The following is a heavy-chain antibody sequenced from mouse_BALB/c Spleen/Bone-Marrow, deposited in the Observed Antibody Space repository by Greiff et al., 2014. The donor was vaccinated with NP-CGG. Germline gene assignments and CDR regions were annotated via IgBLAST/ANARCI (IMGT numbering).Heavy chain of an antibody. CDR3: TRHGGYYPFYYAMDY. CDR2: ISNGGGTT. D-gene: IGHD2-3*01. J-gene: IGHJ4*01. Sequence: EVQLVESGGGLVKPGGSLKLSCAASGFAFSSYDMSWVRQTPEKRLEWVAYISNGGGTTYYSDTVKGRFTISRDNSKNTLYLQMSILNSEDTAIYYGTRHGGYYPFYYAMDYWGQGTSVTVSS. V-gene: IGHV5-12-1*01. CDR1: GFAFSSYD.